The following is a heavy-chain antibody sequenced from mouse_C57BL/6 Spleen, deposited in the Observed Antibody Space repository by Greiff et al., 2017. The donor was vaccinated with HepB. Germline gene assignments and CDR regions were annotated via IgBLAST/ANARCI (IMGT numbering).Heavy chain of an antibody. V-gene: IGHV1-22*01. Sequence: EVQLQQSGPELVKPGASVKMSCKASGYTFTDYNMHWVKQSHGKSLEWIGYINPNNGGTSYNQKFKGKATLTVNKSSSTAYMELRSLTSEDSAVYYCARGGYYDYDRGYAMDYWGQGTSVTVSS. J-gene: IGHJ4*01. CDR3: ARGGYYDYDRGYAMDY. CDR1: GYTFTDYN. CDR2: INPNNGGT. D-gene: IGHD2-4*01.